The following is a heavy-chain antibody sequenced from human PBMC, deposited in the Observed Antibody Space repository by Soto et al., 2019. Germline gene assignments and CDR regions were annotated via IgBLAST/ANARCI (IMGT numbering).Heavy chain of an antibody. CDR3: VKGYWKGDV. CDR2: ISGSGGSI. J-gene: IGHJ6*02. D-gene: IGHD1-1*01. CDR1: GFTFSTYA. Sequence: EVQLLESGGGLVQPGGSLRLSYAASGFTFSTYAMNWVRQAPGNGLEWVSAISGSGGSIHYADSVKGRFTISRDNSKNTLYLQMNSLRDEDTAVYHCVKGYWKGDVWGQGTTVTVSS. V-gene: IGHV3-23*01.